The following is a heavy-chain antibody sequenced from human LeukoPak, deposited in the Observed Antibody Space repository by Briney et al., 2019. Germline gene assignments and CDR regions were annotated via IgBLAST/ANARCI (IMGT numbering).Heavy chain of an antibody. D-gene: IGHD4-17*01. V-gene: IGHV4-39*01. CDR3: ARTRSYGDYRLDY. J-gene: IGHJ4*02. CDR2: IYYSGST. Sequence: SETPSLTCTVSGGSISSSSYYWGWIRQPPGKGLEWIGSIYYSGSTYYNPSLKSRVTISVDTSKNQFSLKLSSVTAADTAVYYCARTRSYGDYRLDYWGQGTLVTVSS. CDR1: GGSISSSSYY.